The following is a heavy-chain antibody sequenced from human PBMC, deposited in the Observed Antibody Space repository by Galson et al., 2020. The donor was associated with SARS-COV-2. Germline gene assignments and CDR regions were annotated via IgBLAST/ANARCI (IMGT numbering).Heavy chain of an antibody. CDR2: IVVGTGNT. V-gene: IGHV1-58*01. CDR1: GFTFTSSA. CDR3: AALWAGMTTGGGY. J-gene: IGHJ4*02. Sequence: SVKVSCKASGFTFTSSAVQWVRQARGQRLEWIGWIVVGTGNTNYAPNFQERVTITRDMSTNTAYMELSSLRSEDTAVYYCAALWAGMTTGGGYWGQGTLVTVSS. D-gene: IGHD4-17*01.